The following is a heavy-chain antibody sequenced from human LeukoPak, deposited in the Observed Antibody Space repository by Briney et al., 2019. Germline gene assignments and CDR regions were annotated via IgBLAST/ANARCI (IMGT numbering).Heavy chain of an antibody. D-gene: IGHD3-10*01. J-gene: IGHJ5*02. CDR1: GGSISSGSYY. V-gene: IGHV4-61*02. CDR3: ARAGPFGNRFDP. Sequence: PSETLSLTCTVSGGSISSGSYYWSWIRQAAGKGLEWIGRIYTSGSTNYNPSPKSRVTISVDTSKHQFSLKLSSVTAADTAVYYCARAGPFGNRFDPWGQGTLVTVSS. CDR2: IYTSGST.